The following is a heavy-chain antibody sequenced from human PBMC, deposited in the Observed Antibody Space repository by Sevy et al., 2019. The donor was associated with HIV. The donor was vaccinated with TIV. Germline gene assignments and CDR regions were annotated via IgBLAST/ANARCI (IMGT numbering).Heavy chain of an antibody. V-gene: IGHV4-4*07. CDR3: ARDLRNYYDYYYMDV. CDR2: IYPSGST. J-gene: IGHJ6*03. D-gene: IGHD1-7*01. CDR1: GDSISSYY. Sequence: SETLSLTCTVSGDSISSYYWSWIRQPAGKGLEWIGRIYPSGSTNYNPSLKSRVTMSLDTSKNQFSLKLSSLTAADTAVYYCARDLRNYYDYYYMDVWGKGTTVTVSS.